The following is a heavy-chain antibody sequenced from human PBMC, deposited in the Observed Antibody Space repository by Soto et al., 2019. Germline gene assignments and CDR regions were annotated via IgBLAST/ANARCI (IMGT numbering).Heavy chain of an antibody. CDR1: GYTFTSYG. CDR2: ISAYNGNT. V-gene: IGHV1-18*01. Sequence: ASVKVSCKASGYTFTSYGISWVRRAPGQGLEWMGWISAYNGNTNYAQKLQGRVTMTTDTSTSTAYMELRSLRSDDTAVYYCARLGLGYCSSTSCYAPDYWGQGTLVTVSS. J-gene: IGHJ4*02. D-gene: IGHD2-2*01. CDR3: ARLGLGYCSSTSCYAPDY.